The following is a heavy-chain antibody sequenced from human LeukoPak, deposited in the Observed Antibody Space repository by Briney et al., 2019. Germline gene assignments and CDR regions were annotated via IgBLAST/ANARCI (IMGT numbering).Heavy chain of an antibody. V-gene: IGHV3-23*01. CDR3: QNDYPTPLEY. CDR1: GFTFSSYA. CDR2: ISGSGGST. D-gene: IGHD3-3*01. J-gene: IGHJ4*02. Sequence: HAGGSLRLSCAASGFTFSSYAMSWVRQAPGEGLEWVSAISGSGGSTYYADSVKGRFTISRDNSKNTLYLQMNSLRAEDTAVYYCQNDYPTPLEYWGQGTLVTVSS.